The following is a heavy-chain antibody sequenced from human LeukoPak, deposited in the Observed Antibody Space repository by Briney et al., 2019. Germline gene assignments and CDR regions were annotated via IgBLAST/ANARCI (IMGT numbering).Heavy chain of an antibody. CDR2: ISYGGAT. D-gene: IGHD1-26*01. V-gene: IGHV4-59*08. CDR3: ARHGGTLDYFDY. J-gene: IGHJ4*02. CDR1: GGSISSYN. Sequence: SETLSLTCTVSGGSISSYNWSWIRQPPGKGLEWIGYISYGGATSYNPSLKRRVTISVDSPKNRFSLRLSSLTAADTALYYCARHGGTLDYFDYWGPGSLVTVSS.